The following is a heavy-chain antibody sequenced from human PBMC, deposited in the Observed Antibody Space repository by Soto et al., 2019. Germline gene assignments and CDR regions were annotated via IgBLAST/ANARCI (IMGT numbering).Heavy chain of an antibody. CDR1: GYTFTSYG. CDR3: ARDSSSSCHDY. CDR2: ISAYNGNT. V-gene: IGHV1-18*01. Sequence: QVQLVQSGAEVKKHGASVKVSCKASGYTFTSYGISWVRQAPGQGLEWMGWISAYNGNTNYAQKLQGRVPMTTDASTSTADMELRSLRSDDTAVYYCARDSSSSCHDYWGQGTRLTVSS. D-gene: IGHD6-13*01. J-gene: IGHJ4*02.